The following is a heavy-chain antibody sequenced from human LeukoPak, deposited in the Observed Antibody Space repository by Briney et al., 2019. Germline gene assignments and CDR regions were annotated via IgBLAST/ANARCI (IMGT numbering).Heavy chain of an antibody. CDR2: ILGWGGST. V-gene: IGHV3-23*01. J-gene: IGHJ6*04. Sequence: GGSFRVSCAASGLHFSSLAMRWVRQAPGKGLELVSAILGWGGSTYYADSVKGRFTISRDNSKNTLYLQMSSLRAEDTAVYYCVRSIAAAGTDYYYYGMDVWGKGTTVTVSS. CDR3: VRSIAAAGTDYYYYGMDV. D-gene: IGHD6-13*01. CDR1: GLHFSSLA.